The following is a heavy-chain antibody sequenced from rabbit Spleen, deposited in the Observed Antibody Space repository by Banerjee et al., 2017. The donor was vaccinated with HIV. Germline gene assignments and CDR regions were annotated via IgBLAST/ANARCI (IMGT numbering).Heavy chain of an antibody. V-gene: IGHV1S40*01. J-gene: IGHJ6*01. CDR3: ARDTGTSFSSYGMDL. CDR1: GLDFSSRYW. D-gene: IGHD7-1*01. CDR2: IDVAKSGNS. Sequence: QSLEESGGDLVKPGASLTLTCKASGLDFSSRYWICWVRQAPGKGLEWIACIDVAKSGNSYYANWATGRFTISKTSSTTVTLQMTSLTVADTATYFCARDTGTSFSSYGMDLWGPGTLVTVS.